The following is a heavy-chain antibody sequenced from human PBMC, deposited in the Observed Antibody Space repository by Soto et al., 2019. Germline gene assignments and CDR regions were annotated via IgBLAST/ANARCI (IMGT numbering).Heavy chain of an antibody. D-gene: IGHD6-19*01. V-gene: IGHV3-23*01. CDR3: ARDWARISIAVAGPGY. Sequence: GGSLRLSCTASGFTFSDYAMSWVRQAPGRGLEWVSLISSAGGSSSYADSVKGRFIISRDNSNNTLYLQMNSLRAEDTAVYYCARDWARISIAVAGPGYWGQGTLVTVSS. CDR2: ISSAGGSS. CDR1: GFTFSDYA. J-gene: IGHJ4*02.